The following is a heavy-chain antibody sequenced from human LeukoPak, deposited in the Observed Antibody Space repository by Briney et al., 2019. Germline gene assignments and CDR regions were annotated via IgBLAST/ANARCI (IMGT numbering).Heavy chain of an antibody. CDR1: GGSMSSSNW. Sequence: YPSGTLSLTCAVSGGSMSSSNWWSWVRQPPGEGLGWIGEIYHSGSTNYNPSLKSRVNISGDKAKDQFSLKLSSVTAADTAVYYCARDTITMVRGVILRPFDYWGQGTLVTVSS. CDR2: IYHSGST. D-gene: IGHD3-10*01. V-gene: IGHV4-4*02. J-gene: IGHJ4*02. CDR3: ARDTITMVRGVILRPFDY.